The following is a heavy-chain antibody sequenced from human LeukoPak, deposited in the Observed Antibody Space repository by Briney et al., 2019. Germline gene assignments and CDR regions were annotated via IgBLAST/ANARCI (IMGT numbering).Heavy chain of an antibody. J-gene: IGHJ4*02. V-gene: IGHV3-23*01. CDR3: ARAAAGTWKYYFDY. D-gene: IGHD6-13*01. CDR1: GFTLSTYA. CDR2: TSSSDAGT. Sequence: GGSLRLSCAASGFTLSTYAMSWVRQTPGKGLEWVAATSSSDAGTYHADSVRGRFTISRDNSKNTLYLQMNSLRAEDTAVYYCARAAAGTWKYYFDYWGQGTLVTVSS.